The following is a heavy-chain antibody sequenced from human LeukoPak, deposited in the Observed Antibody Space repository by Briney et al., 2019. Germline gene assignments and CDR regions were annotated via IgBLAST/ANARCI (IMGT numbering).Heavy chain of an antibody. CDR3: AKAEPGPYFDY. D-gene: IGHD1-14*01. J-gene: IGHJ4*02. Sequence: GRSLRLSCAASGFTFSSYAMSWVRQAPGKGLEWVSAISGSGGSTYYADSVKGRFTISRDSSENTLYLQMNSLRAEDTAVYYCAKAEPGPYFDYWGQGTLVTVSS. V-gene: IGHV3-23*01. CDR1: GFTFSSYA. CDR2: ISGSGGST.